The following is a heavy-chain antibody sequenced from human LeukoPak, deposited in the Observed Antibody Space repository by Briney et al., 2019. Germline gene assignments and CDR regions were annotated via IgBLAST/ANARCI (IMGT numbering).Heavy chain of an antibody. Sequence: ASVKVSCKASGYTFTGYYMHWVRQAPGQGLEWMGWINPNSGGTNYAQKFQGRVTMTRDTSISTAYMELSRLRSDDTAVYYCAREEYDILTRWFDPWGQGTLVTVSS. V-gene: IGHV1-2*02. CDR1: GYTFTGYY. J-gene: IGHJ5*02. CDR3: AREEYDILTRWFDP. D-gene: IGHD3-9*01. CDR2: INPNSGGT.